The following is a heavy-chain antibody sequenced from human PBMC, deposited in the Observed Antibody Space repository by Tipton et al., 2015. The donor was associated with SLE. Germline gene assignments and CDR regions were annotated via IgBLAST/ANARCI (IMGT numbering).Heavy chain of an antibody. D-gene: IGHD6-19*01. CDR3: ARERLGAVGGFYFDY. CDR1: GFTFDDYA. CDR2: ISGDGGST. Sequence: VQLVQSGGGVVQPGGSLRLSCAASGFTFDDYAMHWVRQAPGKGLEWVSLISGDGGSTYYADSVKGRFTISRDNSKNSLYLQMNSLRAEDTAVYYCARERLGAVGGFYFDYWGQGTLVTVSS. J-gene: IGHJ4*02. V-gene: IGHV3-43*02.